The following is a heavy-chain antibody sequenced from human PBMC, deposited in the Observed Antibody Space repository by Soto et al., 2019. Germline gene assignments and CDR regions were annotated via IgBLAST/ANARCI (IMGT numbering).Heavy chain of an antibody. D-gene: IGHD3-10*01. Sequence: PGGSLRLSCAASGFTFSSYSMNWVRQAPGKGLEWVSSISSSSSYIYYADSVKGRFTISRDNAKNSLYLQMNSLRAEDTAVYYCARSLLWFGELAEQNAFDIWGQGTMVTVSS. CDR2: ISSSSSYI. J-gene: IGHJ3*02. CDR3: ARSLLWFGELAEQNAFDI. V-gene: IGHV3-21*01. CDR1: GFTFSSYS.